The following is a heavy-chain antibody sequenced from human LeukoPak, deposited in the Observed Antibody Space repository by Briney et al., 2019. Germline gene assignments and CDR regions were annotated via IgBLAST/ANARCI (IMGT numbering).Heavy chain of an antibody. CDR2: IYYSGST. Sequence: SETLSLTCAVYGGSFSGYYWSWIRQPPGKGLEWIGYIYYSGSTNYNPSLKSRVNISVDTSKNQFSLKLSSVTAADTAVYYCARATYQHDFDYWGQGTLVTVSS. CDR1: GGSFSGYY. J-gene: IGHJ4*02. V-gene: IGHV4-59*01. D-gene: IGHD2-2*01. CDR3: ARATYQHDFDY.